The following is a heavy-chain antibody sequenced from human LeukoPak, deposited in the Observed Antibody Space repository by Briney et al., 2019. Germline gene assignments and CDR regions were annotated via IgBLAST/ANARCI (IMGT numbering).Heavy chain of an antibody. J-gene: IGHJ4*02. CDR3: TRGGEPTFLDY. CDR2: INSDGSIT. Sequence: GGSLRFSCAASGFTFSSYSMNWVRQAPGKGLVWVSRINSDGSITNYADFVKGRVTLSRDNAKNTLYLQINSLRAEDTAVYYCTRGGEPTFLDYWGQGTLVTVSS. V-gene: IGHV3-74*01. D-gene: IGHD3-16*01. CDR1: GFTFSSYS.